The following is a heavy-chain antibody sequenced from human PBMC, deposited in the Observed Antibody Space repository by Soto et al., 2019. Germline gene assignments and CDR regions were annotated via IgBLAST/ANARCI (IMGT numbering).Heavy chain of an antibody. CDR2: IWYDGSNK. J-gene: IGHJ3*02. V-gene: IGHV3-33*01. CDR3: SRAPTGITGTTDDAFDI. CDR1: GFTFSSYG. D-gene: IGHD1-20*01. Sequence: GGSLRLSCAASGFTFSSYGMHWVRQAPGKGLERVAVIWYDGSNKYYADSVKDRFTISRDNSKNTLYLKMNSLRAEDTAVYYCSRAPTGITGTTDDAFDIWGQGTMVTV.